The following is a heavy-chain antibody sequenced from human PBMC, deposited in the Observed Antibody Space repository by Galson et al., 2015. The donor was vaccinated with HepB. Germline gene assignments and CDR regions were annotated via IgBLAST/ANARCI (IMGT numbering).Heavy chain of an antibody. D-gene: IGHD6-13*01. J-gene: IGHJ4*02. CDR3: ARDPPQQLAFDY. CDR1: GFTFSSYW. CDR2: IKQDGSEK. V-gene: IGHV3-7*03. Sequence: SLRLSCAASGFTFSSYWMSWVHQAPGKGLEWVANIKQDGSEKYYVDSVKGRFTISRDNAKNSLYLQMNSLRAEDTAVYYCARDPPQQLAFDYWGQGTLVTVSS.